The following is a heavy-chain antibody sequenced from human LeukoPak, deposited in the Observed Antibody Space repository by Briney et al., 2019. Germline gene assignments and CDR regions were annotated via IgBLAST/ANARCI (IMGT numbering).Heavy chain of an antibody. V-gene: IGHV3-30*02. CDR3: AKDLRGYSYGSLFDH. J-gene: IGHJ4*02. Sequence: GGSLRLSCAASGFTVSSNYMHWVRQAPGKGLEWVAFIRYDGGNKYYADSVKGRITFSRDNSKNTLYLQMNSLRAEDTAVYYCAKDLRGYSYGSLFDHWGQGTLVTVSS. D-gene: IGHD5-18*01. CDR2: IRYDGGNK. CDR1: GFTVSSNY.